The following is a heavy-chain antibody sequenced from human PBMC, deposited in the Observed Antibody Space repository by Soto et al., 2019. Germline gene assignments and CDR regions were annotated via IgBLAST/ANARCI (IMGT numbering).Heavy chain of an antibody. CDR1: GGSISSGGYY. V-gene: IGHV4-31*03. CDR2: IYYTGST. Sequence: QVQLQESGPGLVKPSQTLSLTCSVSGGSISSGGYYWNWIRQLPGKGLEWIGCIYYTGSTYNNPSLKSRVTISVDTSKNQFSLILSSATAADTAVYYCAREVSTHVDSWGQGILVSVSS. CDR3: AREVSTHVDS. J-gene: IGHJ4*02.